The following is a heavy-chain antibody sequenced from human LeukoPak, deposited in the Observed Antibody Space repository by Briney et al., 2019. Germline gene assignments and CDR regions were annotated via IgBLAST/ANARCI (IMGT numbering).Heavy chain of an antibody. J-gene: IGHJ4*02. CDR3: ARDPYSGSYVDY. CDR2: ISSSSTYI. D-gene: IGHD1-26*01. Sequence: PGGSLRLCCAASGFTFSSYGMNWVRQAPGKGLEWVSSISSSSTYIYYADSVKGRFTISRDHTKNSLFLQMNSLRAEDTAVYYCARDPYSGSYVDYWGQGTLVTVSS. V-gene: IGHV3-21*01. CDR1: GFTFSSYG.